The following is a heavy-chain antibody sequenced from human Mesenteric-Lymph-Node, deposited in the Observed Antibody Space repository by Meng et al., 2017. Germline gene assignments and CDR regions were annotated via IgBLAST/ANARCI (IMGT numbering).Heavy chain of an antibody. Sequence: QVQLVQSGGEVKKPGASVKVSCKASGYTFTNYGITWVRQAPGQGLEWMGWINAYNGDTNYAQTLQGRVTMTTDTSTSTAYMELRSLRSDDTAVYYCANRGNPYLDCWGQGTLVTVSS. CDR1: GYTFTNYG. V-gene: IGHV1-18*01. J-gene: IGHJ4*02. CDR3: ANRGNPYLDC. CDR2: INAYNGDT.